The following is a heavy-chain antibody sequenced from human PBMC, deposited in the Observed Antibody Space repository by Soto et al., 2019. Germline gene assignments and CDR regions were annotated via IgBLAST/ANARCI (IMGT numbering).Heavy chain of an antibody. D-gene: IGHD1-7*01. Sequence: QVQLQESGPGLVKPSQTLSLTCTVSGGSISSGGYYWSWIRQHPGKGLEWIGYIYYSGSTYYNPSLKSRVTISVDTSKNQFSLKLCSVTAADTAVYYCAREGTGTTGNWFDPWGQGTLVTVSS. J-gene: IGHJ5*02. CDR1: GGSISSGGYY. CDR2: IYYSGST. V-gene: IGHV4-31*03. CDR3: AREGTGTTGNWFDP.